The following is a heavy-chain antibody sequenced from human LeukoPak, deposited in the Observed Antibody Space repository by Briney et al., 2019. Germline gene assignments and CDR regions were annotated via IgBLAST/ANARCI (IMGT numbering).Heavy chain of an antibody. CDR2: IRYDGSNK. V-gene: IGHV3-30*02. J-gene: IGHJ4*02. CDR3: AKSQIPYCSSTSCYGMGY. Sequence: GGSLRLSCAASGFTFSSYGMHWVRQAPGKGLEWVAFIRYDGSNKYYADSVKGRFTISRDNSKKTLYLQMNSLRAEDTAVYYCAKSQIPYCSSTSCYGMGYWGQGTLVTVSS. D-gene: IGHD2-2*01. CDR1: GFTFSSYG.